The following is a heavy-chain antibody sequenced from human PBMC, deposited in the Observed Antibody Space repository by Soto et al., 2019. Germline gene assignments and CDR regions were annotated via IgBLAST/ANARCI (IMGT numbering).Heavy chain of an antibody. CDR1: GYTFTSYA. CDR3: ARDSNGSGSNWFDP. D-gene: IGHD3-10*01. Sequence: ASVKVYCKSSGYTFTSYAMHWVRQAPGQRLEWMGWINAGNGNTKYSQKFQGRVTITRDTSASTAYMELSSLRSEDTAVYYCARDSNGSGSNWFDPWGQGTLVTVPQ. J-gene: IGHJ5*02. CDR2: INAGNGNT. V-gene: IGHV1-3*01.